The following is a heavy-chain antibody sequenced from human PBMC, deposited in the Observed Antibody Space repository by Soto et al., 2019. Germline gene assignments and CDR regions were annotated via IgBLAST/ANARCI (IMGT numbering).Heavy chain of an antibody. J-gene: IGHJ3*02. CDR1: GFTFSSYW. CDR3: ARVHYGDPYHAFDI. Sequence: EVQLVESGGGLVQPGGSLRLSCAASGFTFSSYWMHWVRQAPGKGLVWVSRINSDGSSTRYADSVKGRFTISRDNAKNTRYLQMISLRAEDTAVYYCARVHYGDPYHAFDIWGQGTMVTVSS. CDR2: INSDGSST. D-gene: IGHD4-17*01. V-gene: IGHV3-74*01.